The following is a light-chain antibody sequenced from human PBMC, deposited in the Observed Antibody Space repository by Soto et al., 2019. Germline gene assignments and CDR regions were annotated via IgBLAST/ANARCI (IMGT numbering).Light chain of an antibody. CDR1: QSVGSNY. CDR2: GAS. CDR3: QQYGSSIQT. J-gene: IGKJ1*01. Sequence: EIVFTQFPGTLSLSPGERATLSCRASQSVGSNYLAWYQQRPGQPPNLLIFGASHRAPDIPDRFSGSGSGTDFTLTISRLETEDFAVYYCQQYGSSIQTFGQGTKVDIK. V-gene: IGKV3-20*01.